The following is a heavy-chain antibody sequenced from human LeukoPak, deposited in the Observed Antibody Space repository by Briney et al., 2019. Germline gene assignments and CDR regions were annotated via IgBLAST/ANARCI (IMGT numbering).Heavy chain of an antibody. CDR2: ITGSGGNT. J-gene: IGHJ4*02. CDR3: AKWGDYDVLTGYYVSDY. V-gene: IGHV3-23*01. CDR1: GFTFSNYA. D-gene: IGHD3-9*01. Sequence: SGGSLRLSCAASGFTFSNYAMRWVRLAPGKGLEWVSAITGSGGNTYYADSVKGRFTISRDNSKNTVFLQMNSLRAEDTAVYYCAKWGDYDVLTGYYVSDYWGQGTLVTVSS.